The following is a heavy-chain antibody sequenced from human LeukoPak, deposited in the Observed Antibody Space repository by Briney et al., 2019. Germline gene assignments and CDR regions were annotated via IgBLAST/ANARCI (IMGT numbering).Heavy chain of an antibody. D-gene: IGHD6-13*01. CDR3: ARGPFVGSSWYFDY. CDR2: INPNSGGT. J-gene: IGHJ4*02. CDR1: GYTFTGYY. Sequence: GASVKVSCKASGYTFTGYYMHWVRQAPGQGLEWMGWINPNSGGTNYAQKFQGWVTMTRDTSISTAYMELSRLRSDDTAVYYCARGPFVGSSWYFDYWGQGTLVTVSS. V-gene: IGHV1-2*04.